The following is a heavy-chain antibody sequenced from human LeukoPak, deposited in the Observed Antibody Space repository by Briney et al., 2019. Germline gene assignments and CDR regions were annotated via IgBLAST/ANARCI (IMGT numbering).Heavy chain of an antibody. CDR1: GYSFTSYW. J-gene: IGHJ4*02. CDR3: ARQTAMGRSGDY. V-gene: IGHV5-51*01. CDR2: IDPSDSDI. Sequence: KVGESLKISCMASGYSFTSYWIGWVRQMPGKGLEWMGIIDPSDSDIRYTPSFQGQVTISADKSLSTAYLQWNSLKASDTAVYYCARQTAMGRSGDYWGQGTLVTVSS. D-gene: IGHD7-27*01.